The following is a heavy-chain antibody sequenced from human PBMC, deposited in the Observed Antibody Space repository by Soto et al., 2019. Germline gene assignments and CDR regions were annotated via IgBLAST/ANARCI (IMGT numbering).Heavy chain of an antibody. V-gene: IGHV3-11*05. Sequence: QVQLVEFGGDLVKPGGSLRLSCAASGFPFSDYYMSWIRQAPGKGLEWVSSIGSSSSYINYADSVKGRFTISRDNAKNSLYLQLNSLRAEDTAVYYCARTRPIGYYNYWGQGTLVTVSA. J-gene: IGHJ4*02. CDR2: IGSSSSYI. CDR1: GFPFSDYY. D-gene: IGHD3-22*01. CDR3: ARTRPIGYYNY.